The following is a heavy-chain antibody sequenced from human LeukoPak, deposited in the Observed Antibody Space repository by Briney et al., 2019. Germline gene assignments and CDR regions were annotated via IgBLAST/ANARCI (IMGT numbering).Heavy chain of an antibody. CDR1: GGSISSSSYY. CDR3: AIWGYGDYPPPEPLGPRYYYYMDV. CDR2: IYYSGST. V-gene: IGHV4-39*07. Sequence: SETLSLTCTVSGGSISSSSYYWGWIRQPPGKGLEWIGSIYYSGSTYYNPSLKSRVTISVDTSKNQFSLKLSSVTAVDTAVYYCAIWGYGDYPPPEPLGPRYYYYMDVWGKGTTVTVSS. D-gene: IGHD4-17*01. J-gene: IGHJ6*03.